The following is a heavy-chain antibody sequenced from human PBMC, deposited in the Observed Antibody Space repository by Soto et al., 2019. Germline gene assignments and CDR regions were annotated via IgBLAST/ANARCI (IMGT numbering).Heavy chain of an antibody. V-gene: IGHV5-51*01. CDR3: ALSNYDSSGYYHYYYGRDV. CDR2: IYPGDSDT. D-gene: IGHD3-22*01. Sequence: GESLKISCKGSGYSFTSYWIGWVRQMPGKGLEWMGIIYPGDSDTRYSPSFQGQVTISADKSISTAYLQWSSLKASDTAMYYCALSNYDSSGYYHYYYGRDVWGQGTTVTVSS. CDR1: GYSFTSYW. J-gene: IGHJ6*02.